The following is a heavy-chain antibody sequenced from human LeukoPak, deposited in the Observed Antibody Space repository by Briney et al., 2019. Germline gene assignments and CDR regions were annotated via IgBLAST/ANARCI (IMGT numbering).Heavy chain of an antibody. V-gene: IGHV3-11*01. CDR2: ISSSGSTI. CDR3: ASLYYYDSSGYSGY. D-gene: IGHD3-22*01. CDR1: GFTFSSYY. Sequence: GGSLRLSCAASGFTFSSYYMSWIRQAPGKGLEWVSYISSSGSTIYYADSVKGRFTISRDNSKSSLYLQMNSLRAEDTAVYYCASLYYYDSSGYSGYWGQGTLVTVSS. J-gene: IGHJ4*01.